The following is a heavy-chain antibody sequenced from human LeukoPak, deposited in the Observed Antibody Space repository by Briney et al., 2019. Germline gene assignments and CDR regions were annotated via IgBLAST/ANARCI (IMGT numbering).Heavy chain of an antibody. CDR3: ARHKGIVVVTARGPFYDY. V-gene: IGHV4-34*01. J-gene: IGHJ4*02. D-gene: IGHD2-21*02. CDR1: GDSINNYY. CDR2: INHSGST. Sequence: SETLSLTCTVSGDSINNYYWSWIRQPPGKGLEWIGEINHSGSTNYNPSLKSRVTISVDTSKNQFSLKLSSVTAADTAVYYCARHKGIVVVTARGPFYDYWGQGTLVTVSS.